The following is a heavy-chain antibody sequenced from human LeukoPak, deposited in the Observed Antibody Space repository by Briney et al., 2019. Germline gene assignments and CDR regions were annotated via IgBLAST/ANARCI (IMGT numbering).Heavy chain of an antibody. Sequence: SVKVSCXASGGTFSSYAISWVRLAPGQGLEWMGGIIPIFGTANYAQKFQGRVTITTDESTSTAYMELSSLRSEDTAVYYCAVGNFKYYYDSSGYYWFDPWGQGTLVTVSS. CDR3: AVGNFKYYYDSSGYYWFDP. V-gene: IGHV1-69*05. D-gene: IGHD3-22*01. J-gene: IGHJ5*02. CDR2: IIPIFGTA. CDR1: GGTFSSYA.